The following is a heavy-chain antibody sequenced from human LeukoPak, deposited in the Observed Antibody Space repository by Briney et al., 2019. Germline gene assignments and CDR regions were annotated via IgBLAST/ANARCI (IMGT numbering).Heavy chain of an antibody. V-gene: IGHV4-30-4*08. CDR2: IYYSGST. CDR1: GGSISSGDYY. J-gene: IGHJ4*02. D-gene: IGHD3-16*01. Sequence: SQTLSLTCTVSGGSISSGDYYWSWIRQPPGTGLEWIGYIYYSGSTYYNPSLKSRVTISVDTSKNQFSLKLSSVTATDTAVYYCARKRGTELDYWGQGTLVTVSS. CDR3: ARKRGTELDY.